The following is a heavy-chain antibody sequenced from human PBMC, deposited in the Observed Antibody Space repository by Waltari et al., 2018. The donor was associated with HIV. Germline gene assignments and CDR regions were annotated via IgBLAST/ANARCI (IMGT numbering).Heavy chain of an antibody. CDR1: GFTFNNYG. CDR3: ARGAPWDGYNSDWYFDL. V-gene: IGHV3-33*01. CDR2: IWYDGSKK. J-gene: IGHJ2*01. D-gene: IGHD5-12*01. Sequence: QVQLVQWGGGVVQPGRSLRLSCAASGFTFNNYGMSWVRQTPGKGLDWVGVIWYDGSKKDYADSVKGRFTISRDNSNNRLYLQMNSLRVDDTAVYLCARGAPWDGYNSDWYFDLWGRGTLVTVSS.